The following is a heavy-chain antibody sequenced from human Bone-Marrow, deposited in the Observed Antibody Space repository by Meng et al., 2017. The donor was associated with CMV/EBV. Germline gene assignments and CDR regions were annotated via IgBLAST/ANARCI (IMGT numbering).Heavy chain of an antibody. CDR1: GGTFSSYA. J-gene: IGHJ5*02. CDR3: ARRANWAPWFDP. Sequence: ASVKVSCKASGGTFSSYAISWVRQAPGQGLEWMGWINPNSGVTNYAQKFQGRVTMTRDTSTSTAYMELSRLRSDDTAVYYSARRANWAPWFDPWGQGTLVTVSS. D-gene: IGHD7-27*01. V-gene: IGHV1-2*02. CDR2: INPNSGVT.